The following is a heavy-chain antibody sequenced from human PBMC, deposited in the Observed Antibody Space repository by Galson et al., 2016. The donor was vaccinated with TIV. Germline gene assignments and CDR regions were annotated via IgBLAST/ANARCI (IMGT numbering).Heavy chain of an antibody. Sequence: SLRLSCAASGFVFSPYALHWVRQAPGKGLEWVALISVDGTKKYYADSVTGRFTVSRDNSRNALYLQMSSLRPDDTAVYNCASETTFYDGGASGTVGFWGQGTLVTVSS. CDR3: ASETTFYDGGASGTVGF. D-gene: IGHD2/OR15-2a*01. CDR1: GFVFSPYA. J-gene: IGHJ4*02. V-gene: IGHV3-30*04. CDR2: ISVDGTKK.